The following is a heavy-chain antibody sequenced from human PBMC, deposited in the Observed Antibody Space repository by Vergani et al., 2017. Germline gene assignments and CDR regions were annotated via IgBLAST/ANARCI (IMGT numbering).Heavy chain of an antibody. CDR3: ARAVAWDTAMVSKSSLSYYYYYMDV. D-gene: IGHD5-18*01. CDR1: GYTFTSYG. Sequence: QVQLVQSGAEVKKPGASVKVSCKASGYTFTSYGISWVRQAPGQGLEWMGWISAYNGNTNYAQKLQGRVTMTTDTSTSTAYMELRSLRSDDTAVYYCARAVAWDTAMVSKSSLSYYYYYMDVWGKGTTVTVSS. CDR2: ISAYNGNT. J-gene: IGHJ6*03. V-gene: IGHV1-18*01.